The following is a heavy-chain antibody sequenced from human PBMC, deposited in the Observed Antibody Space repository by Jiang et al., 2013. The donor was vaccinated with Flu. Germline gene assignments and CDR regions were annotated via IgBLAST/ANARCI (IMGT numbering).Heavy chain of an antibody. J-gene: IGHJ4*02. Sequence: YTFTSYYMHWVRQAPGQGLEWMGIINPSGGSTSYAQKFQGRVTMTRDTSTSTVYMELSSLRSEDTAVYYCARETRSRPDYYDSSGHDYWGQGTLVTVSS. D-gene: IGHD3-22*01. V-gene: IGHV1-46*01. CDR1: YTFTSYY. CDR3: ARETRSRPDYYDSSGHDY. CDR2: INPSGGST.